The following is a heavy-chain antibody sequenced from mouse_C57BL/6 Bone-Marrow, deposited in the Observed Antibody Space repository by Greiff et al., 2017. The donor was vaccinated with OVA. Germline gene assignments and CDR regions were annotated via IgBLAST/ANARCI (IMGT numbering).Heavy chain of an antibody. D-gene: IGHD1-1*01. CDR3: ARKGLITTVVAPYFDY. J-gene: IGHJ2*01. Sequence: HLVESGPELVKPGASVKISCKASGYSFTDYNMNWVKQSNGKSLEWIGVINPNYGTTSYNQKFKGKATLTVDQSSSTAYMQLNSLTSEDSAVYYCARKGLITTVVAPYFDYWGQGTTLTVSS. CDR2: INPNYGTT. CDR1: GYSFTDYN. V-gene: IGHV1-39*01.